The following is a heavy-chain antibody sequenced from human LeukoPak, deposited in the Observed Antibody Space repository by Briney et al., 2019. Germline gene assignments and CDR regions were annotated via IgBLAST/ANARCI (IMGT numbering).Heavy chain of an antibody. V-gene: IGHV3-7*01. CDR1: EFTFNSYW. D-gene: IGHD2-2*01. CDR3: ARDRGYCTSTDCYGYYYFMDV. J-gene: IGHJ6*03. CDR2: VNQEGNRN. Sequence: PGGSLRLSCAASEFTFNSYWMNWVRQAPGRGLECLAIVNQEGNRNYYVDSVKGRFTISRDNAEDPLYLQMTSLRAEDTAVYFCARDRGYCTSTDCYGYYYFMDVWGKGTTVTVSS.